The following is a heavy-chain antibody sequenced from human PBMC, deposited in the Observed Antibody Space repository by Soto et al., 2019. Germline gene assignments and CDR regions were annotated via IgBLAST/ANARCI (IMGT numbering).Heavy chain of an antibody. V-gene: IGHV1-3*01. Sequence: QVQLVQSGAEVNKPGASVKVSCKASGYTFTTYTIHWVRQAPGQRLEWVGCINAGTGYTRYSQKFQGRVSITRDTSASTGFMDLSSLRSEDTAVYYCARDEQEVNDPLDSWDQGTLVTVSS. J-gene: IGHJ4*02. D-gene: IGHD1-1*01. CDR2: INAGTGYT. CDR1: GYTFTTYT. CDR3: ARDEQEVNDPLDS.